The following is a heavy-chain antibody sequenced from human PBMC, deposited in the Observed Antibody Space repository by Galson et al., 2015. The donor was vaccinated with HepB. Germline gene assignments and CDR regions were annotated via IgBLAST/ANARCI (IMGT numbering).Heavy chain of an antibody. CDR2: IVVGSGNT. Sequence: SVKVSCKASGFTFTSSAVQWVRQARGQRLEWIGWIVVGSGNTNYAQKFQERVTIARDMSTSTAYMELSSLRSEDTAVYYCAADGEYYYGSGSSYWGQGTLVTVSS. J-gene: IGHJ4*02. D-gene: IGHD3-10*01. V-gene: IGHV1-58*01. CDR1: GFTFTSSA. CDR3: AADGEYYYGSGSSY.